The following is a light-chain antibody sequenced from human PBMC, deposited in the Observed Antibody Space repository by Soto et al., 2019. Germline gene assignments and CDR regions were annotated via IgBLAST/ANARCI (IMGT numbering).Light chain of an antibody. CDR2: EVS. CDR3: SSYTSSFDV. V-gene: IGLV2-14*01. Sequence: QSALTQPASVSGSPGQSITISCTGTSSDIGRYNYVSWYQQHPGKAPKLIIYEVSNRPSGVSHRFSASKSGNTASLTISGLQAEDEADYYCSSYTSSFDVFGSGTKLTVL. CDR1: SSDIGRYNY. J-gene: IGLJ1*01.